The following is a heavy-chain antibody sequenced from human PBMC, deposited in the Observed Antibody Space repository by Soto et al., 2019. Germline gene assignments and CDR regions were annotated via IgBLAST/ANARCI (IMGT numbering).Heavy chain of an antibody. J-gene: IGHJ6*02. V-gene: IGHV4-39*01. CDR2: IYYGGTT. CDR1: GGSISSSNYN. CDR3: ASSSLYGMDV. Sequence: SETLSLTCTVSGGSISSSNYNWGWIRQSPRKGLEWIGTIYYGGTTYFNPSLKSRVTISVDTAKNQFSLKVGSVTTADTAVYYCASSSLYGMDVWGQGTTVTVSS.